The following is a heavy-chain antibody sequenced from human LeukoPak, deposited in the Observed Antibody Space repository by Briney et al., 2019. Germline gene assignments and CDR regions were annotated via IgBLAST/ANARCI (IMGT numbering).Heavy chain of an antibody. CDR2: IIPIFGTA. CDR1: GGTFSSDA. CDR3: ARDRGLSGYDLDY. D-gene: IGHD5-12*01. V-gene: IGHV1-69*13. J-gene: IGHJ4*02. Sequence: SVKVSCKASGGTFSSDAISWVRQAPGQGLECMGGIIPIFGTANYAQKFQGRVTITADESTSTAYMELSSLRSEDTAVYYCARDRGLSGYDLDYWGQGTLVTVSS.